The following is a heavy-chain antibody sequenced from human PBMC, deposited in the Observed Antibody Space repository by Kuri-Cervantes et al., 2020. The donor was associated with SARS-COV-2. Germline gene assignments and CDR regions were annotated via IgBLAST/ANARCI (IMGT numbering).Heavy chain of an antibody. CDR2: ISGSGIST. CDR3: AKERGYGNEYVDY. CDR1: GFMFNDYA. V-gene: IGHV3-23*01. Sequence: GESLKISCAASGFMFNDYAMSWVRQAPGKGLEWVSSISGSGISTDYADSVKGRFTISRDNSKNTLYLQTNSLRADETAVYYCAKERGYGNEYVDYWGQGTLVTVSS. J-gene: IGHJ4*02. D-gene: IGHD5-18*01.